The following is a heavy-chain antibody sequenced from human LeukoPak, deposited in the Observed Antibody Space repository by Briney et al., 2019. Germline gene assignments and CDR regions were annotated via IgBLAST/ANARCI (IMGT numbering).Heavy chain of an antibody. J-gene: IGHJ3*02. Sequence: PGGSLRLSRAASGFTFSSYAMSWVRQAPGKGLEWVSAISGSGGSTYYADSVKGRFTISRDNSKNTLYLQMNSLRAEDTAVYYCAKDRGNYPDAFDIWGQGTMVTVSS. CDR2: ISGSGGST. CDR1: GFTFSSYA. V-gene: IGHV3-23*01. D-gene: IGHD1-7*01. CDR3: AKDRGNYPDAFDI.